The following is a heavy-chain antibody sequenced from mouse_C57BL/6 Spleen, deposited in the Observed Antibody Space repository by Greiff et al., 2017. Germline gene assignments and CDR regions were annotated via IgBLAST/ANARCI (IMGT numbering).Heavy chain of an antibody. CDR1: GFNFSSYG. CDR3: ARQKGHSTVVATRNFDV. D-gene: IGHD1-1*01. V-gene: IGHV5-6*02. CDR2: SSSGGSYT. J-gene: IGHJ1*03. Sequence: DVMLVESGGDLVKPGGSLKLSCAASGFNFSSYGMSWVRKPPDKRLEWVATSSSGGSYTYYPDSVQGRFTISRDNAKNTLYLQMSSLKSEDTAMYYFARQKGHSTVVATRNFDVWCTGTTGTVSS.